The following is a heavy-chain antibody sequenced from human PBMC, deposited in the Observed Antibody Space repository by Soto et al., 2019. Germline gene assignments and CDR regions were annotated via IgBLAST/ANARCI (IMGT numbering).Heavy chain of an antibody. Sequence: SETLSLTCTVSGGSISSGGYYWSWIRQHPGKGLEWIGYIYYSGSTYYNPSLKSRVTISVDTSKNQFSLKLSSVTAADTAVYYCARGGLSPDPQLDNWFDPWGQGTLVTVSS. CDR3: ARGGLSPDPQLDNWFDP. J-gene: IGHJ5*02. V-gene: IGHV4-31*03. CDR1: GGSISSGGYY. CDR2: IYYSGST.